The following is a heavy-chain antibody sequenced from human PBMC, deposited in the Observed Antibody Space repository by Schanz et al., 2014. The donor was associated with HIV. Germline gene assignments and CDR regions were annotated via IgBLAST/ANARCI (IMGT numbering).Heavy chain of an antibody. Sequence: EVQLLESGGGLVQPGKSLRLSCAASGFTFYTYAMTWVRQAPGKGLEWVSTISESGGHTYYADSVNGRFTISRDNSKNTLYLQMTTLRIDDTAVYYCAKPEYDSRGNSQSHFDYWGQGTLVTVSS. CDR1: GFTFYTYA. V-gene: IGHV3-23*01. CDR2: ISESGGHT. J-gene: IGHJ4*02. D-gene: IGHD3-22*01. CDR3: AKPEYDSRGNSQSHFDY.